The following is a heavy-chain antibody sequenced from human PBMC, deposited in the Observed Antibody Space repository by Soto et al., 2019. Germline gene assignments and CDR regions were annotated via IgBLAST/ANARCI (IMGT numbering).Heavy chain of an antibody. CDR3: ARERDSFDY. D-gene: IGHD3-22*01. CDR2: VNAGDGSA. CDR1: GFTFTLHY. V-gene: IGHV1-46*01. Sequence: QVQLVQSGAEVTEPGASVKVSCKTSGFTFTLHYIHWVRQAPGQGLEWVGMVNAGDGSATYAREFRDKVSMTWDTSTSTVYLALNSLNSEDTAIYYCARERDSFDYWGQGTLVSVSP. J-gene: IGHJ4*02.